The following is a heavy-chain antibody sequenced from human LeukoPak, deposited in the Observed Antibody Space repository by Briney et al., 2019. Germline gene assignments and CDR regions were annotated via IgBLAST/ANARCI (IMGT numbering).Heavy chain of an antibody. CDR1: GGSVSSYY. CDR2: IYYSGSS. V-gene: IGHV4-59*02. Sequence: SETLSLTCTVSGGSVSSYYWNWVRQPPGKGLEWIGYIYYSGSSNYNPSLKSRVTVSVDTSKNQFSLKLSSVTAEDTAMYYCARDLARGRSGLDYWGQGTLVTVSS. J-gene: IGHJ4*02. CDR3: ARDLARGRSGLDY. D-gene: IGHD3-3*01.